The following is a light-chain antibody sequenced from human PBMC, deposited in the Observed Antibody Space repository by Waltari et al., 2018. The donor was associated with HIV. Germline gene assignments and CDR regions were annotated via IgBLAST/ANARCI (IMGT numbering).Light chain of an antibody. Sequence: QSALTQPPSPFGSPGQSVTIHCTGTSSHVGGYNYVSWYQPHPGKAPPLMIYEVSQRPSGVPNRFSGSKSGNTASLTVSGLQTEDEANYYCSSYAGSNNWVFGGGTNLTVL. CDR1: SSHVGGYNY. CDR2: EVS. V-gene: IGLV2-8*01. J-gene: IGLJ3*02. CDR3: SSYAGSNNWV.